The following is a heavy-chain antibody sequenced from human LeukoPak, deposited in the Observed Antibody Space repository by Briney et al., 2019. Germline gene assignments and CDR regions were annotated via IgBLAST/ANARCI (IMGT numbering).Heavy chain of an antibody. J-gene: IGHJ4*02. D-gene: IGHD2-2*01. V-gene: IGHV3-21*01. CDR3: ARASDLVPDY. Sequence: PGGSLSLSCAASGFTFRSYSMNWVRQAQGKGLGWVSSISSSSSYISYADSVRGRFTVSRDNATTSLYLQMNSLRAEDTAVYYCARASDLVPDYWGQGTLVTVSS. CDR1: GFTFRSYS. CDR2: ISSSSSYI.